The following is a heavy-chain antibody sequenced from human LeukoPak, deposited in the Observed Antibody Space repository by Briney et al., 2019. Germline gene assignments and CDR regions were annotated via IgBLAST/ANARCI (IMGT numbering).Heavy chain of an antibody. Sequence: PSETLSLTCTVSGGSISSGGYYWSWIRQHPGKGLEWIGYIYYSGSTYYNPSLMSRVTISVDTSKNQFSLKLSSVTAADTAVYYCARDTAATALGWFDAWGQGSLVTGSS. V-gene: IGHV4-31*03. J-gene: IGHJ5*02. CDR2: IYYSGST. D-gene: IGHD2-15*01. CDR3: ARDTAATALGWFDA. CDR1: GGSISSGGYY.